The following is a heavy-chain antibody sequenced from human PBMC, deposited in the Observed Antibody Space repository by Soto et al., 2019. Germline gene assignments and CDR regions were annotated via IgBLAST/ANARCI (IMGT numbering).Heavy chain of an antibody. CDR2: VYPSDSDV. Sequence: PGESLKISCQGTGYRFSSSLICWVRQKPVKGLEWLGNVYPSDSDVRYSPAFEGQVTISADNSINTAYLQLLNLKASDTAIYYCTKGANRPFDSFGQGTRLAFSS. D-gene: IGHD3-16*01. CDR1: GYRFSSSL. J-gene: IGHJ4*02. V-gene: IGHV5-51*01. CDR3: TKGANRPFDS.